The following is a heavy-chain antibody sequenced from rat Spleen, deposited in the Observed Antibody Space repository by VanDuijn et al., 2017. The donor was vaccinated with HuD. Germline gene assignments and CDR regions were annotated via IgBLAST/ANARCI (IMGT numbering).Heavy chain of an antibody. V-gene: IGHV5-46*01. CDR3: ASHYDGTYPFAY. Sequence: EVQLVESGGGLVQPGRSMKLSCVASGFTFSDFPMAWVRQAPTEGLEWVATISTSGVSTYYRDSVKGRFTISRDNARNTLYLQMNSLRSEDTATYYCASHYDGTYPFAYWGQGTLVTVSS. J-gene: IGHJ3*01. CDR2: ISTSGVST. D-gene: IGHD1-12*02. CDR1: GFTFSDFP.